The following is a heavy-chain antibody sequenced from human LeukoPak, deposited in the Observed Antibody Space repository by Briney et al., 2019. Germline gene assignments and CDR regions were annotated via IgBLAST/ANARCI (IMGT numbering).Heavy chain of an antibody. Sequence: SVKVSCKASGGTFSSYAISWVRQAPGQGLEWMGRIIPIFGTANYAQKFQGRVTITADKSTSTAYMELSSLRSEDTAVYYCARHDYDFWSGYHYYMDVWGKGTTVTVSS. CDR3: ARHDYDFWSGYHYYMDV. V-gene: IGHV1-69*06. CDR2: IIPIFGTA. D-gene: IGHD3-3*01. CDR1: GGTFSSYA. J-gene: IGHJ6*03.